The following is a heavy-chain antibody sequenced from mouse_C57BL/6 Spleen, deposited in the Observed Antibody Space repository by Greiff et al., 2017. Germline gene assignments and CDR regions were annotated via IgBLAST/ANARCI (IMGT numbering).Heavy chain of an antibody. Sequence: EVQRVESGGGLVKPGGSLKLSCEASGFTFSDYGMHWVRQAPEKGLEWVAYISSGSSTIYYADTVKGRFTISRDNAKNTQFLQRTSLRSEDTAMYDCARPHYCGSSYFYAMDYWGQGTSVTVSS. D-gene: IGHD1-1*01. CDR1: GFTFSDYG. CDR2: ISSGSSTI. V-gene: IGHV5-17*01. J-gene: IGHJ4*01. CDR3: ARPHYCGSSYFYAMDY.